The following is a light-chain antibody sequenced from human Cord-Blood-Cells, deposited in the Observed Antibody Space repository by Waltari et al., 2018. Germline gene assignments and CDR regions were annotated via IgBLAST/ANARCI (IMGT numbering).Light chain of an antibody. J-gene: IGKJ1*01. CDR3: QQYDNLWT. CDR2: DAS. CDR1: QDISNY. V-gene: IGKV1-33*01. Sequence: DILMTQSPSSLSAYVGDRVTITCQASQDISNYLNWYQQKPGKAPKLLIYDASNLETGVPARFSGSGSGTDFTFTISSLQPEDIATYYCQQYDNLWTFGQGTKVEIK.